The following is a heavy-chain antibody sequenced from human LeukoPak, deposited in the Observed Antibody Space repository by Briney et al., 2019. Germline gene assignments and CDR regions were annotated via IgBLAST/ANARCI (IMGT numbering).Heavy chain of an antibody. CDR3: AKVRDDILTGYYGAFDI. CDR2: ISGSGGST. V-gene: IGHV3-23*01. CDR1: GFTFSSYA. J-gene: IGHJ3*02. Sequence: GGSLRLSCAASGFTFSSYAMSWVRQAPGKGLEWVSAISGSGGSTYYADSVKGRFTISRDNSKNTLYLQMNSLRAEDTAVYYCAKVRDDILTGYYGAFDIWGQGTMVTVSS. D-gene: IGHD3-9*01.